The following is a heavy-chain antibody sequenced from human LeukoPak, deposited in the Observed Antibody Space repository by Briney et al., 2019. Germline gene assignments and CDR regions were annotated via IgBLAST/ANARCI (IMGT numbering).Heavy chain of an antibody. J-gene: IGHJ4*02. D-gene: IGHD3-16*01. V-gene: IGHV3-15*01. Sequence: GGSLRLSCAASGFTFSNAWMSWVRQAPGKGLEWVGRIKSKTDGGTTDYAAPVKGRFTISRDDSKNTLFLQMNSLKTEDTAVYYCTKEGRPRGTTPFHYWGRGTLVTVSS. CDR2: IKSKTDGGTT. CDR1: GFTFSNAW. CDR3: TKEGRPRGTTPFHY.